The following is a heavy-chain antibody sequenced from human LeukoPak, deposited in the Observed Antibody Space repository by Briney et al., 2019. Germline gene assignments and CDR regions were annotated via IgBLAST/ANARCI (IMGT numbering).Heavy chain of an antibody. CDR1: GFTFSSYS. J-gene: IGHJ3*02. CDR2: ISSSSSYI. Sequence: GGSLRLSCAASGFTFSSYSINWVRQAPGKGLEWVSSISSSSSYIYYADSVKGRFTISRDSAKNSLYLQMISLRAEDTAVYYCARDLLYYYDSSPRAFDIWGQGTMVTVSS. D-gene: IGHD3-22*01. CDR3: ARDLLYYYDSSPRAFDI. V-gene: IGHV3-21*01.